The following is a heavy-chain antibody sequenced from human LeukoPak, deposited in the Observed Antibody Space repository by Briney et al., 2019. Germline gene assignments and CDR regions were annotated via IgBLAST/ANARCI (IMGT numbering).Heavy chain of an antibody. J-gene: IGHJ3*02. CDR1: GFTVSRPNY. CDR2: IYSGGST. V-gene: IGHV3-66*01. CDR3: ARDTASRTAFDI. Sequence: QPGGSLRLSCAASGFTVSRPNYMSWVRQAPGKGLEWVSLIYSGGSTYYADSVKGRFTISRDNSKNTLYLQMNSLRAEDTAVYYCARDTASRTAFDIWGQGTMVTVSS.